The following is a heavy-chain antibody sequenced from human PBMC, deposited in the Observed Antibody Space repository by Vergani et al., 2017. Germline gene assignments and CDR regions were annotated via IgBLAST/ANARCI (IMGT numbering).Heavy chain of an antibody. D-gene: IGHD2-2*02. CDR1: GDSISSNNC. CDR2: ICHTEDT. J-gene: IGHJ4*02. V-gene: IGHV4-4*03. Sequence: QVQLQESGPGLVKPPGTLSLTCAVSGDSISSNNCWTWVRQPPGKGLERMSEICHTEDTKYSPSLKSRVTVSVDESRNLFSLRLNSVTAADTTVYYCATIGYRRWRYYFGYWFQGILDTVSS. CDR3: ATIGYRRWRYYFGY.